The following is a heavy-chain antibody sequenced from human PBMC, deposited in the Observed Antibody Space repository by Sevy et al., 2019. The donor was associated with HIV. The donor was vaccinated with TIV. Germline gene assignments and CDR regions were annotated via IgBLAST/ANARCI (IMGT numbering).Heavy chain of an antibody. J-gene: IGHJ4*02. CDR1: GFTFSDYY. Sequence: GGSLRLSCTASGFTFSDYYMSWIRQAPGKGLEWVSYFSTSSSYTSYPDSVKGQFTISRDNAKNSLYLQMNSLRVEDTAVYYCARVRYNYGQKYFDYWGQGTLVTVSS. V-gene: IGHV3-11*06. CDR3: ARVRYNYGQKYFDY. CDR2: FSTSSSYT. D-gene: IGHD5-18*01.